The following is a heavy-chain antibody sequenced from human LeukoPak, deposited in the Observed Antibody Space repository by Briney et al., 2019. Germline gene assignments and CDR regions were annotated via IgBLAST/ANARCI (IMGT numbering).Heavy chain of an antibody. CDR2: FFTSGTSGTA. Sequence: SETLSLTCTVSGGSVSTYYWSWIRQPAGKGLEFIGRFFTSGTSGTANYNPSLKNRVTMSLDTSKNQFSLKLTSVTAADTAVYYCARDLGGYSDGSYYYYMDVWGKGTTVTVSS. CDR3: ARDLGGYSDGSYYYYMDV. V-gene: IGHV4-4*07. J-gene: IGHJ6*03. CDR1: GGSVSTYY. D-gene: IGHD5-18*01.